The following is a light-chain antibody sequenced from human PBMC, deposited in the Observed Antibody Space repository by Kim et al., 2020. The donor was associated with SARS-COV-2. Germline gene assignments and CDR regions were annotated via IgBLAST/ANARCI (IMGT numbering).Light chain of an antibody. V-gene: IGLV3-1*01. Sequence: SYELTQPPSVSVSPGQTASITCSGDKLDYYHVSWYQQKSGQSPVVVIYQDNKRPSGIPERFSGSNSGDTATLTISATQPMDEADYYCLIWDSSTECVFGAGTKVTVL. CDR2: QDN. CDR1: KLDYYH. CDR3: LIWDSSTECV. J-gene: IGLJ1*01.